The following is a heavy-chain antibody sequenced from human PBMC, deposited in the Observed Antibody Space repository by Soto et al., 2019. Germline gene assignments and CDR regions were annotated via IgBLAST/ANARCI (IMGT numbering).Heavy chain of an antibody. D-gene: IGHD5-12*01. CDR3: ATSGWLQFPDAFDI. CDR1: GFTFSSYG. CDR2: ISYDGSNK. Sequence: GGSLRLSCAASGFTFSSYGMHWVRQAPGKGLEWVAVISYDGSNKYYADSVKGRFTISRDNSKNTLYLQMNSLRAEDTAVYYCATSGWLQFPDAFDIWGQGTMVTVSS. J-gene: IGHJ3*02. V-gene: IGHV3-30*03.